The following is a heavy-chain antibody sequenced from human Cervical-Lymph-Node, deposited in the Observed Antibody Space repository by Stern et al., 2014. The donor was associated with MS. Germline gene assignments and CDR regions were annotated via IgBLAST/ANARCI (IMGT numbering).Heavy chain of an antibody. CDR2: IFYTGRT. CDR1: GGSISNYY. J-gene: IGHJ6*02. Sequence: QVKLQESGPGLVKPSETLSLTCNVSGGSISNYYWSRIRQPPGREMEWIGGIFYTGRTSYNPSLKNRVTISVDTSKNQFSLKLNSVTAADTAVYFCARDKRGGYSYDPYYYGLDVWGQGTTVTVSS. CDR3: ARDKRGGYSYDPYYYGLDV. D-gene: IGHD5-18*01. V-gene: IGHV4-59*01.